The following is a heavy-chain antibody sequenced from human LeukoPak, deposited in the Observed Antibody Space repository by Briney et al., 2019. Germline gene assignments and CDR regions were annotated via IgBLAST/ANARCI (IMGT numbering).Heavy chain of an antibody. D-gene: IGHD3-3*01. J-gene: IGHJ4*02. Sequence: PGGSLRLSCAASGFTFSSYGMHWVRQAPGKGLEWVAFIRYDGSNKYYADSVKGRFTISRDNSKNTLYLQMNSLRAEDTAVYYCAKDASITIFGVVIPIFDYWGQGTLVTVSS. V-gene: IGHV3-30*02. CDR3: AKDASITIFGVVIPIFDY. CDR1: GFTFSSYG. CDR2: IRYDGSNK.